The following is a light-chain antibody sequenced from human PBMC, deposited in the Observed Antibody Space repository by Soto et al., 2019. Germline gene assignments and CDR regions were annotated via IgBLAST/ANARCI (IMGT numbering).Light chain of an antibody. Sequence: DIQTTQSPSSLSASVGDRVTMTCRASQDITTYLAWYQQKPGKVPRLLIYGASTLQSGVPSRFTGSGSGTDFTLTISSLQSEDVATYYCQKYDGAPWTFGQGTKVEMK. J-gene: IGKJ1*01. CDR3: QKYDGAPWT. V-gene: IGKV1-27*01. CDR1: QDITTY. CDR2: GAS.